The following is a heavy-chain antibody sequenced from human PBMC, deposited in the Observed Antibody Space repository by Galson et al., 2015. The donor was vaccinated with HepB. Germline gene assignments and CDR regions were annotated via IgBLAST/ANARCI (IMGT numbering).Heavy chain of an antibody. CDR2: IFSNDEK. CDR3: ARILMTTVTTPPLIDY. Sequence: ALVKPTQTLTLTCTVSGFSLSNARMGVSWIRQPPGKALEWLAHIFSNDEKSYSTSLKSRLTISKDTSKSQVVLTMTNMDPVDTATYYCARILMTTVTTPPLIDYWGQGTLVTVSS. V-gene: IGHV2-26*01. CDR1: GFSLSNARMG. J-gene: IGHJ4*02. D-gene: IGHD4-11*01.